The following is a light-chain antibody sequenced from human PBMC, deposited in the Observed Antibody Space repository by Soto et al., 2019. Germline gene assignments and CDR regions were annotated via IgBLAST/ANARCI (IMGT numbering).Light chain of an antibody. Sequence: QSVLTQPASVSGSPGQSITISCTGTSSDVGAYDYVSWYQQHPDKAPKLMIYEVSNRPSGVSDRFSGSKSVNTATLTISGLQAEDEADYYSRSYTSSSTRVFGTGSKVT. CDR2: EVS. V-gene: IGLV2-14*03. CDR3: RSYTSSSTRV. CDR1: SSDVGAYDY. J-gene: IGLJ1*01.